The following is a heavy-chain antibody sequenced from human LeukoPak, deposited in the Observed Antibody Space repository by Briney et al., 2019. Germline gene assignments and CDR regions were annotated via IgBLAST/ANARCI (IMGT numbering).Heavy chain of an antibody. J-gene: IGHJ4*02. V-gene: IGHV3-33*01. CDR3: ARGDDFWSGYRNYYFDY. CDR1: GFTFSSYG. D-gene: IGHD3-3*01. Sequence: GGSLRLSCAASGFTFSSYGMHWVRQAPGKGLEWVAVIWYDGSNKYYADSVKGRFTISRDNSKNTLYLQMNSLRAEDTAVYYCARGDDFWSGYRNYYFDYWGQGTLVTVYS. CDR2: IWYDGSNK.